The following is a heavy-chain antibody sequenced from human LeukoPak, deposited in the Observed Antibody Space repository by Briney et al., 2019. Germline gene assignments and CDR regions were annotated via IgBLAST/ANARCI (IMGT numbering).Heavy chain of an antibody. CDR2: ISGSGGST. CDR3: AKMGVLRFLEWQYYFDY. V-gene: IGHV3-23*01. J-gene: IGHJ4*02. Sequence: GGSLRLSCAASGFTFSSCAMSWVRQAPGKGLEWVSAISGSGGSTYYADSVKGRFTISRDNSKNTLYLQMNSLRAEDTAVYYCAKMGVLRFLEWQYYFDYWGQGTLVTVSS. D-gene: IGHD3-3*01. CDR1: GFTFSSCA.